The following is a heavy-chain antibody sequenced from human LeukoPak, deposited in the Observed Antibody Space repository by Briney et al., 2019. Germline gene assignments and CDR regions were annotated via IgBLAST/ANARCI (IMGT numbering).Heavy chain of an antibody. CDR3: ARGGDTVYFSSSGRYFDY. CDR1: GGSISSGGYY. Sequence: PSETLSLTCTVSGGSISSGGYYWSWIRQPPGKGLEWIGYIYHSGSTYYNPSLKSRVTISVDRSKNQFSLKLSSVTAADTAVYYCARGGDTVYFSSSGRYFDYWGQGTLVTVSS. V-gene: IGHV4-30-2*01. CDR2: IYHSGST. J-gene: IGHJ4*02. D-gene: IGHD6-6*01.